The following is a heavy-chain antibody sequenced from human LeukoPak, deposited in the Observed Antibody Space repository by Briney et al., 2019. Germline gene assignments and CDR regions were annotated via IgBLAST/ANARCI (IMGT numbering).Heavy chain of an antibody. CDR3: ARDLPVYYYDSSGYLSDY. CDR2: IKYDGSEK. Sequence: PGGSLRLSCAASGFTLSSYWMSWVRQAPGKGLEWVANIKYDGSEKDYVDSVKGRFTISRDNAKNSLYLQMNSLRAEDTAVYYCARDLPVYYYDSSGYLSDYWGQGTLVTVSS. V-gene: IGHV3-7*03. J-gene: IGHJ4*02. D-gene: IGHD3-22*01. CDR1: GFTLSSYW.